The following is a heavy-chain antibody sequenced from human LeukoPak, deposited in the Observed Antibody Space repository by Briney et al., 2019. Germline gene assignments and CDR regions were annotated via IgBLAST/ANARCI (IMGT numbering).Heavy chain of an antibody. J-gene: IGHJ4*02. CDR2: ISSSSSYI. D-gene: IGHD3-9*01. CDR1: GFTFSSYS. V-gene: IGHV3-21*01. Sequence: GGSLRLSCAASGFTFSSYSMNWACQAPGKGLEWVSSISSSSSYIYYADSVKGRFTISRDNAKNSLYLQMNSLRAEDTAVYYCARVDILTGLYYFDYWGQGTLVTVSS. CDR3: ARVDILTGLYYFDY.